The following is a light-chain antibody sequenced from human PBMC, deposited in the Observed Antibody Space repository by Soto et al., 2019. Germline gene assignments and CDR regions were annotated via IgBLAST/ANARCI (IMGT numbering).Light chain of an antibody. J-gene: IGKJ5*01. CDR2: DAS. Sequence: IQMTQSPLSLSASVGDRVTITCRASESITSYLNWYQQKPGKAPKLLISDASNLETGVPSRFSGSGSGTDFTFTISSLQAEDIATYYCQQYDNILLFGQGTRLEI. V-gene: IGKV1-33*01. CDR3: QQYDNILL. CDR1: ESITSY.